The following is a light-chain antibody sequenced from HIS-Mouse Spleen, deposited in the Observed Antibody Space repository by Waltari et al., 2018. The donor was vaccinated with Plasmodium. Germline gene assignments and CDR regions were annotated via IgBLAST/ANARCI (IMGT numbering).Light chain of an antibody. J-gene: IGKJ3*01. Sequence: EIVMTQSPATLSVSPGERATLSCRDSQSVSSNLSWYQQKPVQAPRLLIYGASTRATGIPARFSGSGSGTEFTLTISSLQSEDFAVYYCQQYNNWSFTFGPGTKVDIK. CDR2: GAS. CDR1: QSVSSN. V-gene: IGKV3-15*01. CDR3: QQYNNWSFT.